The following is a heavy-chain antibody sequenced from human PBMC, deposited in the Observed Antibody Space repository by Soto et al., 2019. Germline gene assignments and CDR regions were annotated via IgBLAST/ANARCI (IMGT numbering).Heavy chain of an antibody. CDR1: GFTFNSYG. CDR2: ISGSGGST. V-gene: IGHV3-23*01. Sequence: GGALRLSCAASGFTFNSYGMTWVRQAPGKGLEWVSGISGSGGSTYYADSVKGRFTISRDNSKNTLFLQMNSLRAEDTAVYYCAKDLGYSYYYYYGMDVWGQGTTVTVSS. CDR3: AKDLGYSYYYYYGMDV. D-gene: IGHD6-13*01. J-gene: IGHJ6*02.